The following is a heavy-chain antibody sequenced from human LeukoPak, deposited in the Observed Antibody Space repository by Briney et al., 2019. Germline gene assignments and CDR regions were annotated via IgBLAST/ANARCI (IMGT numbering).Heavy chain of an antibody. CDR2: IFYSGST. J-gene: IGHJ4*02. CDR1: GGSISSYY. V-gene: IGHV4-59*01. Sequence: SGTLSLTCTVSGGSISSYYWSWIRQPPGKGLEWIGYIFYSGSTNYNPSLKSRVTMSVDTSKNQFSLKLNSVTAADTAVYYCARDYGGKFDSWGQGTLVTVSS. CDR3: ARDYGGKFDS. D-gene: IGHD4-17*01.